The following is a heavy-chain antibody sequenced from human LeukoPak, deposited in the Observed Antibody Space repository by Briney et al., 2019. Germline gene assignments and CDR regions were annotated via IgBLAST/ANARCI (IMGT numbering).Heavy chain of an antibody. CDR3: ARDQGCSSTSCYEGYYYYGMDV. J-gene: IGHJ6*02. Sequence: GRSLRLSCAASGFTFSGYGMHWVRQAPGKGLEWVAVIWYDGSNKYYADSVKGRFTISRDNSKNTLYLQMNSLRAEDTAVYYCARDQGCSSTSCYEGYYYYGMDVWGQGTTVTVSS. D-gene: IGHD2-2*01. V-gene: IGHV3-33*01. CDR1: GFTFSGYG. CDR2: IWYDGSNK.